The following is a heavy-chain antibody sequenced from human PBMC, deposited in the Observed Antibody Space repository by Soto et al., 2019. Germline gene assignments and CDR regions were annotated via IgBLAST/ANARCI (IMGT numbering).Heavy chain of an antibody. CDR1: GGSISSGGSS. Sequence: PSETLPLTCAVSGGSISSGGSSWSWIRQPPGKGLEWIGYIYHSGSTYYNPSLKSRVTISVDTPKNQFSLKLSSVTAADTAVYYCSRGGRYDFWSGSPNDALDIWGQGTTVTVSS. V-gene: IGHV4-30-2*02. J-gene: IGHJ3*02. CDR2: IYHSGST. D-gene: IGHD3-3*01. CDR3: SRGGRYDFWSGSPNDALDI.